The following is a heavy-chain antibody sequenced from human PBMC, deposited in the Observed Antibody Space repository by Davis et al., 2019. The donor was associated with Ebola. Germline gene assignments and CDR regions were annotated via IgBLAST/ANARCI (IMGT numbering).Heavy chain of an antibody. CDR1: GYTFTSYY. CDR2: INPSGCST. J-gene: IGHJ6*02. Sequence: AASVKVSCKASGYTFTSYYMHWVRHAPGQGLEWMGIINPSGCSTSYAQKFQGRVTMTRDTSTSTVYMDLSSLRSEDTAVYYCARDPLATVTTRGYYYYGMDVWGQGTTVTVSS. D-gene: IGHD4-17*01. V-gene: IGHV1-46*01. CDR3: ARDPLATVTTRGYYYYGMDV.